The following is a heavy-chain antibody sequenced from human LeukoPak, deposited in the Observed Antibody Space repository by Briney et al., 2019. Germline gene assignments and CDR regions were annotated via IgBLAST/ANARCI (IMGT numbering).Heavy chain of an antibody. Sequence: ASVKVSCKASGYTFTSYGISWVRQAPGQGLEWMGWISAYNGNTNYAQKLQGRVTMTTDTSTSTAYMELGSLRSDDTAVYYCARDIVATIRHYYYYYMDVWGKGTTVTVSS. V-gene: IGHV1-18*01. J-gene: IGHJ6*03. CDR3: ARDIVATIRHYYYYYMDV. CDR1: GYTFTSYG. CDR2: ISAYNGNT. D-gene: IGHD5-12*01.